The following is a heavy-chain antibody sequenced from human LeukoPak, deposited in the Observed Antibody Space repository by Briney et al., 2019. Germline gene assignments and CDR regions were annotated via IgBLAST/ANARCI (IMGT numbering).Heavy chain of an antibody. D-gene: IGHD1-26*01. CDR3: VRDKGGRSGAIYYDAFDV. CDR2: IDQGGSTK. CDR1: GFTFNTYW. Sequence: PGGSLRLSCAASGFTFNTYWMIWVRQAPGKGLEWVANIDQGGSTKYYVDSLKGRFNISRDNAKNSLYLQMNSLRAEDTAVYYCVRDKGGRSGAIYYDAFDVWGQGTMVTVSS. V-gene: IGHV3-7*01. J-gene: IGHJ3*01.